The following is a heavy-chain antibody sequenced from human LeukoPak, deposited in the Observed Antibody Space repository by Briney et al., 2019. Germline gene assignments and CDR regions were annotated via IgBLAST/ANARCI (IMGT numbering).Heavy chain of an antibody. CDR1: GGSISTYY. V-gene: IGHV4-59*01. D-gene: IGHD4-23*01. CDR3: ARLDGSNYYYYMDV. J-gene: IGHJ6*03. Sequence: SETLSLTSTVSGGSISTYYWSWIRQPPGKGLEWIGYIYYSGSTNYNPSLKSRVTISVDTSKNQFSLKLSSVTAADTAVYYCARLDGSNYYYYMDVWGKGTTVTVSS. CDR2: IYYSGST.